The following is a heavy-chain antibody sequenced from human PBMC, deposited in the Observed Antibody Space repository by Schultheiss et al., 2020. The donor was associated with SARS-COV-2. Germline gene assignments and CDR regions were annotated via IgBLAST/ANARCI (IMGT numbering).Heavy chain of an antibody. CDR3: ARLGYSSSLWYFDY. J-gene: IGHJ4*02. CDR1: GGSFSGYC. CDR2: INHSGST. V-gene: IGHV4-34*01. Sequence: SETLSLICAVYGGSFSGYCWSWIRQPPGKGLEWIGEINHSGSTNYNPSLKSRVTISADMSKNQFSLKLSSVTAADTAVYYCARLGYSSSLWYFDYWGQGTLVTVSS. D-gene: IGHD6-6*01.